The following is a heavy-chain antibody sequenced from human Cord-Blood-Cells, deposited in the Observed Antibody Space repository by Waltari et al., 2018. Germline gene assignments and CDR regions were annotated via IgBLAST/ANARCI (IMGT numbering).Heavy chain of an antibody. CDR2: IKHSGST. CDR3: ARVKNRSTLDI. V-gene: IGHV4-34*01. Sequence: QVQLQQWGAGLLKPSETLSLTCAVYGGSFSGYYWSWIRQPPGKGLEWIGEIKHSGSTNYNPSLKSRVTISVDTSKNQFSLKLSSVTAADTAVYYCARVKNRSTLDIWGQGTMVTVSS. CDR1: GGSFSGYY. D-gene: IGHD1-26*01. J-gene: IGHJ3*02.